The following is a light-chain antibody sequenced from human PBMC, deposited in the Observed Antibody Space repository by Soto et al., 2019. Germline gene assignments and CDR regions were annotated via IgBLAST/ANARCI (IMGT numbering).Light chain of an antibody. V-gene: IGKV3-20*01. CDR3: QLFSFPAMYT. CDR2: GTS. Sequence: EIVLTQSPGTLSLSPGERATLSCRASQSVDSRFLAWYQQKPGQAPRLLISGTSSRAPGIPDRFSGSGSGTDFTLIISRLEPEDFAVYYCQLFSFPAMYTFGQGTKLQIK. CDR1: QSVDSRF. J-gene: IGKJ2*01.